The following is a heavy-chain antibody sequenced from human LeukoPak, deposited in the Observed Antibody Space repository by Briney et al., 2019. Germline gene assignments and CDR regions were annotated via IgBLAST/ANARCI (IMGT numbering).Heavy chain of an antibody. V-gene: IGHV4-61*02. Sequence: SETLSLTCTVSGGSINSSSYDWRWTGQPAGKGLERIGRIYTSGSTNYNHSLNTRVTKSVDTSNNQFSLKLSSVTTADTAVYYSARYPYCSSTSCYGQGYYYYYMDVWGKGTTVTISS. D-gene: IGHD2-2*01. CDR3: ARYPYCSSTSCYGQGYYYYYMDV. J-gene: IGHJ6*03. CDR2: IYTSGST. CDR1: GGSINSSSYD.